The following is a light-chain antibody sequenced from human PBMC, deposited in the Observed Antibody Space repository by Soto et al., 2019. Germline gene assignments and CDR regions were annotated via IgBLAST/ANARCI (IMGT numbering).Light chain of an antibody. CDR1: QGISSW. V-gene: IGKV1-33*01. Sequence: VHMTQSPSCLSASVGNRVTITCRASQGISSWLAWYQQKPGKAPKLLIYDASNLETGVPSRFSGSGSGTDFIFTISSLQTEDIATYYCQQYDILPLTFGGGTKVDIK. CDR3: QQYDILPLT. CDR2: DAS. J-gene: IGKJ4*01.